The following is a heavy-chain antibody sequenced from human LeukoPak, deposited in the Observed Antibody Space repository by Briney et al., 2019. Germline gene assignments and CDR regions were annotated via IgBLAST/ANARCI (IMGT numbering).Heavy chain of an antibody. V-gene: IGHV1-69*13. CDR1: GYTFTGYY. J-gene: IGHJ4*02. CDR2: IIPIFGTA. Sequence: SVKVSCKASGYTFTGYYMHWVRQAPGQGLEWMGGIIPIFGTANYAQKFQGRVTITADESTSTAYMELSSLGSEDTAVYYCARWGHYYGSGSYSVSFYFDYWGQGTLVTVSS. CDR3: ARWGHYYGSGSYSVSFYFDY. D-gene: IGHD3-10*01.